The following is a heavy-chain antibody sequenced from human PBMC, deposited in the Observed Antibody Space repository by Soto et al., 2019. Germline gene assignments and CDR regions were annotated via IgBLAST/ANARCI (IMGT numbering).Heavy chain of an antibody. V-gene: IGHV1-18*01. CDR3: ARASYYDFLTVYYYFDY. CDR2: ISAYNGNT. CDR1: GYTFTSYG. D-gene: IGHD3-9*01. J-gene: IGHJ4*02. Sequence: ASVKVSCKASGYTFTSYGISWVRQAPGQGLEWMGWISAYNGNTNYAQKLQGRVTMTTDTSTSTAYMELRSLRSDDTAVYYCARASYYDFLTVYYYFDYWGRETLVTVSS.